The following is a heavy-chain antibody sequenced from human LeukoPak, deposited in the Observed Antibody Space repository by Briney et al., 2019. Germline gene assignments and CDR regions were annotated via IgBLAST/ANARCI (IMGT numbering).Heavy chain of an antibody. J-gene: IGHJ6*02. Sequence: GGSLRLSCAASRFTFSSYWMHWVRQAPGKGLVWVSRINSDGSGTSYADSVKGRFTISRDNAKNTLYLQMNSLRAEDTAVYYCARDRPVAGTWSLKIYYYYGMDVWGQGTTVTVSS. CDR3: ARDRPVAGTWSLKIYYYYGMDV. D-gene: IGHD6-19*01. CDR2: INSDGSGT. CDR1: RFTFSSYW. V-gene: IGHV3-74*01.